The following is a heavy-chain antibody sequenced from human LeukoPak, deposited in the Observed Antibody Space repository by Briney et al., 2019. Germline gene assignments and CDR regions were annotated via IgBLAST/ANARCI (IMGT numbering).Heavy chain of an antibody. Sequence: PSETLSLTCTVSGGSISSGGYYWSWIRQPPGKGLEWIGYIYHSGSTYYNPSLKSRVTISVDRSKNQFSLKLSSVTAADTAVYYCARARYYYDSSGYLTLAFDIWGQGTMVTVSS. D-gene: IGHD3-22*01. J-gene: IGHJ3*02. CDR3: ARARYYYDSSGYLTLAFDI. CDR1: GGSISSGGYY. V-gene: IGHV4-30-2*01. CDR2: IYHSGST.